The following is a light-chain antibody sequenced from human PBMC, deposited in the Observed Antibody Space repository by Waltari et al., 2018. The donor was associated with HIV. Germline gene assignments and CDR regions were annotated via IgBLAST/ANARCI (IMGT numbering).Light chain of an antibody. CDR2: GES. V-gene: IGKV3-15*01. Sequence: EIVMTQSPATLSVSPGERATLSCRASQSLSSNLAWYQQKPGQAPRLLIYGESTRATGIPARFSGSGSGTEFTLTISSLQSEDFAVYYCQQYTNLPLTFGGGTKVEIK. J-gene: IGKJ4*01. CDR1: QSLSSN. CDR3: QQYTNLPLT.